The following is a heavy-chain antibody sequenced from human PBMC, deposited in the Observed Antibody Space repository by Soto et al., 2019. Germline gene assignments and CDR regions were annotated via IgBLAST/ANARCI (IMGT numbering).Heavy chain of an antibody. CDR2: ISSSSIYI. V-gene: IGHV3-21*01. Sequence: EVQLVESGGGLVKPGGSLRLSCAASGFTFSSYSMNWVRQAPGKGLEWVSSISSSSIYIYYADSVKGRFTNSRDNAKNSLYLQINIMRADDTAVYYCASRIASAGTYWFDPWVQGTLNTVSS. CDR3: ASRIASAGTYWFDP. D-gene: IGHD6-13*01. J-gene: IGHJ5*02. CDR1: GFTFSSYS.